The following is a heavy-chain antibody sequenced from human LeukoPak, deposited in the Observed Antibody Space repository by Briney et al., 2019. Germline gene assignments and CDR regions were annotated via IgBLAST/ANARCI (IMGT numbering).Heavy chain of an antibody. V-gene: IGHV4-39*01. D-gene: IGHD1-26*01. CDR2: IYYSGST. J-gene: IGHJ4*02. CDR3: ARRTEELRELGYFDY. Sequence: SETLSLTCTVSGGSISRSSYYWGWIRQPPGKGLEWIGSIYYSGSTYYNLSLKSRVTISVDTSKNQFSLKLSSVTAADTAVYYCARRTEELRELGYFDYWGQGTLVTVSS. CDR1: GGSISRSSYY.